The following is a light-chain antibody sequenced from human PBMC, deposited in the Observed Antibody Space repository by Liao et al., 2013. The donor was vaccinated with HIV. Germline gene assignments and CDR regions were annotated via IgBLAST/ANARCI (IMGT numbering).Light chain of an antibody. Sequence: SYELTQPPSVSESPGQTAIITCSGDKLGDKYACWYQQKPGQSPVLVIYQDDKRPSGIPERFSGSNSGNTATLTISGTQAMDEADYYCQAWDSSTWVFGGGTKLTVL. CDR3: QAWDSSTWV. CDR1: KLGDKY. CDR2: QDD. J-gene: IGLJ3*02. V-gene: IGLV3-1*01.